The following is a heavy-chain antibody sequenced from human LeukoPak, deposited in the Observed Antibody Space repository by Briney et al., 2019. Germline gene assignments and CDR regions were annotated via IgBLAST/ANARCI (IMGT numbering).Heavy chain of an antibody. CDR1: GFTFSGYS. J-gene: IGHJ5*02. Sequence: LGGSLRLSCTGSGFTFSGYSMNWVRQAPGKGLEWVSAISGSSDAIYYADSVKGRFTISRDNAKNSLYLQMNSLRAEDTAVYYCARVITSLTSWFDPWGQGTLVTVSS. CDR2: ISGSSDAI. D-gene: IGHD3-10*01. V-gene: IGHV3-21*01. CDR3: ARVITSLTSWFDP.